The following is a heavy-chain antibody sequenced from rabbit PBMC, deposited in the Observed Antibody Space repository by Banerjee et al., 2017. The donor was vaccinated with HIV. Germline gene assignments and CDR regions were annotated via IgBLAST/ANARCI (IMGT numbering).Heavy chain of an antibody. CDR1: GFSFSSYYY. J-gene: IGHJ4*01. V-gene: IGHV1S45*01. D-gene: IGHD3-1*01. CDR3: ARDGGVMPAFKL. Sequence: QEQLEESGGDLVKPEGSLTLTCTASGFSFSSYYYMCWVRQAPGKGLEWIGCIYTTSGSTWYASWAKGRFTISKTSSTTVTLQMTSLTAADTATYFCARDGGVMPAFKLWGQGTLVTVS. CDR2: IYTTSGST.